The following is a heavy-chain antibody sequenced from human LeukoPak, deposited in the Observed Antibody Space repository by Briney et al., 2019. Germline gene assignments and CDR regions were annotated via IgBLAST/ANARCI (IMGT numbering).Heavy chain of an antibody. D-gene: IGHD3-10*01. CDR3: ARVMGVRYYYGSGSYTY. Sequence: APVKVSCKASGYTFTSYDINWVRQATGQGLEWMGWMNPNSGNTGYAQKFQGRVTMTRNTSISTAYMELSSLRSEDTAVYYCARVMGVRYYYGSGSYTYWGQGTLVTVSS. CDR2: MNPNSGNT. CDR1: GYTFTSYD. J-gene: IGHJ4*02. V-gene: IGHV1-8*01.